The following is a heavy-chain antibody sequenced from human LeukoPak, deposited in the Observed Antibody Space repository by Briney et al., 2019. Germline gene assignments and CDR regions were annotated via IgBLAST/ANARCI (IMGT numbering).Heavy chain of an antibody. CDR3: ARDEAFDI. V-gene: IGHV3-66*01. Sequence: GGSLRLSCAASGFTFSSYAMSWVRQAPGKGLEWVSVIYSGGSTYYADSVKGRFTISRDNSKNTLYLQMNSLRAEDTAVYYCARDEAFDIWGQGTMVTVSS. CDR1: GFTFSSYA. J-gene: IGHJ3*02. CDR2: IYSGGST.